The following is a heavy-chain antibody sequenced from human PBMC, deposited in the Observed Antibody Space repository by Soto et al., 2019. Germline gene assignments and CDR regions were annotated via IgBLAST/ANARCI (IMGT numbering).Heavy chain of an antibody. V-gene: IGHV3-21*01. CDR2: ISSSSSYI. J-gene: IGHJ4*02. D-gene: IGHD6-19*01. Sequence: EVQLVESGGGLVKPGGSLRLSCAASGFTFSSYTMNWVRQAPGKGLEWVSSISSSSSYIYYADSVKGRFTISRDNAMNSLYLQMNSRRAEDTVVYYCARGYSRGDYWGQGPLVTVSS. CDR3: ARGYSRGDY. CDR1: GFTFSSYT.